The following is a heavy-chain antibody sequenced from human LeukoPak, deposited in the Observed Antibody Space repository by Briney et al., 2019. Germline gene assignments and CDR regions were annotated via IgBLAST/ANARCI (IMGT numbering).Heavy chain of an antibody. CDR2: IYPGDSDT. D-gene: IGHD6-19*01. CDR3: ARNSGWYGPDMYYFDY. Sequence: GESLKISCKGSGYSFTSYWIGWVRQMPGKGLEWMGIIYPGDSDTRYSPSFQGQVTISADKSISTAYLQWSSLKASDTAMYYCARNSGWYGPDMYYFDYWGQGTLVTVSS. CDR1: GYSFTSYW. J-gene: IGHJ4*02. V-gene: IGHV5-51*01.